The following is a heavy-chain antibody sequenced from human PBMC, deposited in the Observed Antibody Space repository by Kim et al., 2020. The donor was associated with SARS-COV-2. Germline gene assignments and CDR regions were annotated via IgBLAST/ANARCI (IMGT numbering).Heavy chain of an antibody. V-gene: IGHV3-23*01. D-gene: IGHD6-19*01. CDR3: AKGDSSGWSYGMDV. CDR2: ISGSGGST. J-gene: IGHJ6*02. CDR1: GFTLRSYA. Sequence: GGSLRLSCAASGFTLRSYAMSWVRQAPGKGLEWVSGISGSGGSTYYANSVKGRFTISRDNSKNTLYLQMNSLRAEDTAVYYCAKGDSSGWSYGMDVWGQGTTVTVSS.